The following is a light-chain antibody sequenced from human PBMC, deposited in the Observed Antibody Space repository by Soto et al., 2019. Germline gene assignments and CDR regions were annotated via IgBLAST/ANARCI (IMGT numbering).Light chain of an antibody. J-gene: IGKJ1*01. CDR1: QGISNY. CDR2: AAS. CDR3: QKYDSAPWT. V-gene: IGKV1-27*01. Sequence: DIQMNQSPSSLSASVRDRVTITCRASQGISNYFAWYQQKPGKVPKLLIYAASTLQSGVPSRFSGSGSGTDFTLTISSLQPEDVATYYCQKYDSAPWTFGQGTKVEIK.